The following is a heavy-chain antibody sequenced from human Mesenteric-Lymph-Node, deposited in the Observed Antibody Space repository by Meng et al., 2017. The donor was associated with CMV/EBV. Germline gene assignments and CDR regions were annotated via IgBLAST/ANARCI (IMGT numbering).Heavy chain of an antibody. D-gene: IGHD3-3*01. CDR1: GYTFTSYD. CDR2: MNPNSGNT. J-gene: IGHJ5*02. V-gene: IGHV1-8*03. Sequence: ASVKVSCKASGYTFTSYDINWVRQATGQGLEWMGWMNPNSGNTGYAHKFQGRVTITRNTSISTAYMELSSLRSDDTAVYYCARDDSARGNWFDPWGQGTLVTVSS. CDR3: ARDDSARGNWFDP.